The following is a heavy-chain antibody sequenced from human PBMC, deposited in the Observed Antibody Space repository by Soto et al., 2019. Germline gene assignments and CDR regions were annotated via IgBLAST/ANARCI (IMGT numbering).Heavy chain of an antibody. CDR2: VFSSGTT. Sequence: VQLRESGPGLVKPSQTLSLTCTVSGDFISSGNKYWSWIRQPPGKGLVWIGYVFSSGTTYYNPYIKGRVSISLDASENQFSLKFASVTDADSAVYYCARVPSPFDYYYAMDVWGQGTTVTVSS. CDR3: ARVPSPFDYYYAMDV. D-gene: IGHD3-16*01. J-gene: IGHJ6*02. CDR1: GDFISSGNKY. V-gene: IGHV4-30-4*01.